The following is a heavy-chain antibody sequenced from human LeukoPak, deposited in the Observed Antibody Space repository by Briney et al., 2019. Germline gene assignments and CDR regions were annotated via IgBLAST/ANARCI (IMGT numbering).Heavy chain of an antibody. CDR3: ATVAYNFWSGYLP. V-gene: IGHV5-51*01. CDR2: IYPADSDT. D-gene: IGHD3-3*01. J-gene: IGHJ5*02. Sequence: GESLKISCKGSGYSFTNYWIGWVRQMPGKGLEWMGIIYPADSDTRYSPSFQGQVTISADKSISTAYLQWSSLKASDTAIYYCATVAYNFWSGYLPWGQGTLVTVSS. CDR1: GYSFTNYW.